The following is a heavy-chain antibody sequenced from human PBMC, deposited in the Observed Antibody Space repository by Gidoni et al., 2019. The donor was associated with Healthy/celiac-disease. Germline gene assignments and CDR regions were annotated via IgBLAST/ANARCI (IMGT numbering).Heavy chain of an antibody. CDR3: AKDYTVGAAYFDY. CDR2: ISYDGSNK. V-gene: IGHV3-30*18. D-gene: IGHD2-15*01. J-gene: IGHJ4*02. Sequence: QVQLVESGGGGVQPGRALRLPCAASGFTFSSYGMHWVRQAPGKGLEWVAVISYDGSNKYYADAVKGRFTISRDNSKNTLYLQMNSLRAEDTAVYYCAKDYTVGAAYFDYWGQGTLVTVSS. CDR1: GFTFSSYG.